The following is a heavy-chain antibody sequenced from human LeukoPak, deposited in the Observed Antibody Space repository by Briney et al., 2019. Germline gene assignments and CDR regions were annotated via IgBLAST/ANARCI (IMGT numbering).Heavy chain of an antibody. D-gene: IGHD2-15*01. CDR1: GGSIRSHY. CDR2: ISNSGST. Sequence: AETLALMCTVSGGSIRSHYWTGMRQSPVKGREWSGDISNSGSTSYNPSLKSRVTISIDTSKNQFSLKLSSVTAADTAVYYCGRDALVGYFSYYYMDVWGKGTTVTVSS. V-gene: IGHV4-59*11. CDR3: GRDALVGYFSYYYMDV. J-gene: IGHJ6*03.